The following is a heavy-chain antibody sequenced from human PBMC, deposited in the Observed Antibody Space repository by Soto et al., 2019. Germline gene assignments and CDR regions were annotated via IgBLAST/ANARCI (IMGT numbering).Heavy chain of an antibody. J-gene: IGHJ5*01. V-gene: IGHV3-74*01. D-gene: IGHD4-17*01. CDR2: MNSDGSHT. CDR3: AKEGESGVYAGENWFDS. CDR1: GFTFFAYW. Sequence: EVQLVESGGGLVQPGGSLRLSCAASGFTFFAYWIHWVRQVPGKGLFWVSRMNSDGSHTSNADPVRGRFTISRDNSKNTVYLQINSLTAEDTAVYYCAKEGESGVYAGENWFDSWGQGSLVTVSS.